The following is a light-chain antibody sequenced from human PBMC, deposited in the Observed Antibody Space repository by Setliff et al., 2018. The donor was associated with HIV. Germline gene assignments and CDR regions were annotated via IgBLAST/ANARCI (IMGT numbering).Light chain of an antibody. J-gene: IGLJ1*01. CDR2: EVS. CDR3: CSYTSSDTVV. V-gene: IGLV2-14*01. Sequence: QSVLTQPASVSGSPGQPITISCSGTTSDIGAYSFVSWYQQHPGKAPKLMIYEVSNRPSGVSNRLSGSKSGSTASLTISGLQAEDEGDYYCCSYTSSDTVVFGTGTKVTVL. CDR1: TSDIGAYSF.